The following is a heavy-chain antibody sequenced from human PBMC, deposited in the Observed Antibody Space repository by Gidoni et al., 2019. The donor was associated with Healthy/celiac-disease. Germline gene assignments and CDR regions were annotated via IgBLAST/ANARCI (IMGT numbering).Heavy chain of an antibody. D-gene: IGHD3-3*01. V-gene: IGHV1-69*01. CDR3: ARSGLETAPHGLGLDY. J-gene: IGHJ4*02. Sequence: VQPVQAGAEVQQPGSSVKISCMAYGGPFGSGAIGWVRQAPGQGLEWMGGIITIFGTANYAQKFQGRVTITADESTSTAYMELSSLRSEDTAVYYCARSGLETAPHGLGLDYWGQGTLVTVSS. CDR1: GGPFGSGA. CDR2: IITIFGTA.